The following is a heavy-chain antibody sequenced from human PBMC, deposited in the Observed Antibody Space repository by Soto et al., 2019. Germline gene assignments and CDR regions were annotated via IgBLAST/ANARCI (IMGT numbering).Heavy chain of an antibody. CDR2: ISADNGNT. D-gene: IGHD3-22*01. CDR3: ARDPPSYYASSCYPFGY. CDR1: GYTLTSYG. V-gene: IGHV1-18*01. Sequence: ASVKVSCTAAGYTLTSYGISWARQAPGQGLEGMGCISADNGNTNYAQKHQGRVTMTTDTATSTAYMELRSLRAGERAVNYCARDPPSYYASSCYPFGYWGRGTLVRVSS. J-gene: IGHJ4*02.